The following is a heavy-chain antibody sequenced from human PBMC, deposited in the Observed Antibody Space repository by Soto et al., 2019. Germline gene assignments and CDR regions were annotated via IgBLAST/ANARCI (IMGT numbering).Heavy chain of an antibody. CDR3: ARAGRGSGSYYKYSYDMDA. V-gene: IGHV3-11*05. CDR1: GFTSSDYY. J-gene: IGHJ6*02. Sequence: GGSLRLSCAASGFTSSDYYMSWIRQAPGKGLEWVSYISSSSSYTNYADSVKGRFTISRDNAKNSLYLQMNSLRAEDTAVYYCARAGRGSGSYYKYSYDMDAWGQGTPVTVSS. CDR2: ISSSSSYT. D-gene: IGHD3-10*01.